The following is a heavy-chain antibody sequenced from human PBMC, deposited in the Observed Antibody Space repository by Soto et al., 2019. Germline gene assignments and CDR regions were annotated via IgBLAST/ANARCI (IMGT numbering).Heavy chain of an antibody. V-gene: IGHV1-69*12. J-gene: IGHJ6*02. D-gene: IGHD5-12*01. CDR2: IMPIFRTA. CDR1: GGTFTTAA. CDR3: ARDKDRPRLGGNYYYILDV. Sequence: QVQVEQSGAEVKKPGSSVKVSCKASGGTFTTAAISWVRQAPGQGLEWMGGIMPIFRTADYAQKFQDRVSSTADETTSTAYVELISLRSEETAVYYSARDKDRPRLGGNYYYILDVWGQGTPVTVSS.